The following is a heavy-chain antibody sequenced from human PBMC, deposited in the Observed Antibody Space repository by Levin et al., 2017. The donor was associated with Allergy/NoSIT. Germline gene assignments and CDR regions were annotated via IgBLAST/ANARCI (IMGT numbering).Heavy chain of an antibody. CDR3: ARLDWGRVRIAVAGTFDY. CDR2: IYYSGST. CDR1: GGSISSSSYY. V-gene: IGHV4-39*01. D-gene: IGHD6-19*01. J-gene: IGHJ4*02. Sequence: SQTLSLTCTVSGGSISSSSYYWGWIRQPPGKGLEWIGSIYYSGSTYYNPSLKSRVTISVDTSKNQFSLKLSSVTAADTAVYYCARLDWGRVRIAVAGTFDYWGQGTLVTVSS.